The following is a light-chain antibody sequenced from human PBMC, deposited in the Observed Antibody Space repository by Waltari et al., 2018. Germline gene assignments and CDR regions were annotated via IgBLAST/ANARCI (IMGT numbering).Light chain of an antibody. CDR3: QPYGGEVVT. V-gene: IGKV3-20*01. CDR1: QSLTRIS. CDR2: CTS. J-gene: IGKJ4*01. Sequence: SSQSLTRISLTWDQQERVQAPRLLIYCTSTMATGIPDRFSGSGSATDFTLTSSSLEPEDFAVYSCQPYGGEVVTFGGGTKVEI.